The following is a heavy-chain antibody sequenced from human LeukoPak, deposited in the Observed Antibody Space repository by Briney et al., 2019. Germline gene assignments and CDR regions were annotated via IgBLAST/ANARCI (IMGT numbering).Heavy chain of an antibody. CDR2: ISYDGSNK. Sequence: GGSLRLSCAASGFTFSSYAMHWVRQAPGKGLEGVAVISYDGSNKYYADSVKGRFTISRDNSKNTLYLQMNSLRAEDTAVYYCARIIAVAGTSVFDYWGQGTLVTVSS. CDR3: ARIIAVAGTSVFDY. V-gene: IGHV3-30*04. D-gene: IGHD6-19*01. J-gene: IGHJ4*02. CDR1: GFTFSSYA.